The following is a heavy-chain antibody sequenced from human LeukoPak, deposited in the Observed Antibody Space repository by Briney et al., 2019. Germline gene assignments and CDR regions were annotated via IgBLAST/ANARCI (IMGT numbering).Heavy chain of an antibody. Sequence: PSETLSLTCTVSGVSISTYYWSWIRQPPGKGLEWIGYISYSGSNKYNPSLKSRVTLSVDMSKNQFSLKLSSVTAADSAIYYCARLPHMAVASQDYAYWGPGTLVTVSS. CDR2: ISYSGSN. D-gene: IGHD6-19*01. V-gene: IGHV4-59*08. CDR3: ARLPHMAVASQDYAY. J-gene: IGHJ4*02. CDR1: GVSISTYY.